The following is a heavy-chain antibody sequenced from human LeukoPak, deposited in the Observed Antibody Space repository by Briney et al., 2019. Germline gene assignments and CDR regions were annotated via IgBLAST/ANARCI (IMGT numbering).Heavy chain of an antibody. Sequence: PGGSLRLSCAASGFTISSYWMSWVRQAPGKGLEWVANINQDGSEKYYVDSVKGRFTISRDNAKNSLYLQINTLRADDTAVYYCARASGPGTTDYWGQGTLVTASS. CDR1: GFTISSYW. J-gene: IGHJ4*02. CDR3: ARASGPGTTDY. D-gene: IGHD6-13*01. CDR2: INQDGSEK. V-gene: IGHV3-7*01.